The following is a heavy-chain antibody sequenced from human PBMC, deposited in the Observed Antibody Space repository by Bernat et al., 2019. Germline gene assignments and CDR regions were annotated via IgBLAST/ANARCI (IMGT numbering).Heavy chain of an antibody. CDR1: GFTFSSYS. Sequence: EVQLVESGGGLVQPGGSLRLSCAASGFTFSSYSMNWVRRAPGKGLEWVSYISSSSSTIYYADSVKGRFTISRDNAKNSLYLQMNSLRDEDTAVYYCASGDYYGSGSAFDYWGQGTLVTVSS. V-gene: IGHV3-48*02. CDR2: ISSSSSTI. J-gene: IGHJ4*02. CDR3: ASGDYYGSGSAFDY. D-gene: IGHD3-10*01.